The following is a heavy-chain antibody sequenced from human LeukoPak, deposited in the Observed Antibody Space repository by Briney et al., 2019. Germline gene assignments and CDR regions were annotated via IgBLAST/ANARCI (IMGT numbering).Heavy chain of an antibody. CDR2: MNPNSGNT. D-gene: IGHD3-22*01. CDR3: ARVAESSGYSGQFDY. V-gene: IGHV1-8*01. CDR1: GYTFTSYD. Sequence: ASVKVSCKASGYTFTSYDINWVRQATGQGREWMGWMNPNSGNTGYAQKFQGRVTMTRNTSISTAYMELSSLRSEDTAVYYCARVAESSGYSGQFDYWGQGTLVTVSS. J-gene: IGHJ4*02.